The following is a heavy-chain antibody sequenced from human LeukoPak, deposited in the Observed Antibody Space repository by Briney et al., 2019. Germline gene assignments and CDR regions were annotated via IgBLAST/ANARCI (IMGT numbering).Heavy chain of an antibody. Sequence: SETLSLTCTVSGGSISSYYWSWIRQPPGKGLEWIGYIYYSGTTNYNPSLKSRVTISVDTSKNQFSLKLNSVTAADTAVYYCARHLNSYFFDYWGQGTLVTVSS. D-gene: IGHD4-23*01. V-gene: IGHV4-59*08. CDR3: ARHLNSYFFDY. CDR1: GGSISSYY. CDR2: IYYSGTT. J-gene: IGHJ4*02.